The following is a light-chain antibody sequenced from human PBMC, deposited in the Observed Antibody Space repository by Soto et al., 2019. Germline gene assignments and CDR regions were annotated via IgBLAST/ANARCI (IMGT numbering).Light chain of an antibody. Sequence: EIVLTQSPGTLSLSPGERATLSCRASQTVSSASVAWYQQKPGQAPSLLFYLASTRAPGIPARFSAGGSETDFTLTVSSLEPEDLAVYHCQHFGTSSWTFGQGTKVQI. CDR2: LAS. CDR1: QTVSSAS. V-gene: IGKV3-20*01. J-gene: IGKJ1*01. CDR3: QHFGTSSWT.